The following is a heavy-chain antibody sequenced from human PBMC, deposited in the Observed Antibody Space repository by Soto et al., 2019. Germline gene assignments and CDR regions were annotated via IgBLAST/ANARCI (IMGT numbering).Heavy chain of an antibody. D-gene: IGHD2-21*02. J-gene: IGHJ6*02. Sequence: PGESLKISCKGSGYSFTSYWISWGLQIPGKGLEWMGRIDPSDSYTNYSPSFQGHVTISADKSISTAYLQWSSLKASDTAMYYCARRMLYWGGDYGHYYYYGMDVWGQATTVTVSS. CDR1: GYSFTSYW. CDR3: ARRMLYWGGDYGHYYYYGMDV. CDR2: IDPSDSYT. V-gene: IGHV5-10-1*01.